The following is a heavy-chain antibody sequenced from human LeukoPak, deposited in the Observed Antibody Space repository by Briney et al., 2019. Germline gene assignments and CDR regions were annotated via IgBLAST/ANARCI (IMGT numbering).Heavy chain of an antibody. D-gene: IGHD3-10*01. CDR1: GYTSTSYY. CDR2: INPSGGST. V-gene: IGHV1-46*01. Sequence: ASVKVSCKASGYTSTSYYMHWVRQAPGQGLEWMGIINPSGGSTSYAQKFQGRVTMTRDTSTSTVYMEPSSLRSEDMAVYYCARDRITMVRGVIGFGIDYWGQGTLVTVSS. J-gene: IGHJ4*02. CDR3: ARDRITMVRGVIGFGIDY.